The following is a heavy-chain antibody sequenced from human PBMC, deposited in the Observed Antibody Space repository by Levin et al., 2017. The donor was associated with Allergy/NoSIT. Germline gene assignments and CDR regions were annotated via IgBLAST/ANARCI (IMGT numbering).Heavy chain of an antibody. D-gene: IGHD2-2*01. CDR3: ARGYGGYCSSTSCQWRGWYFDL. J-gene: IGHJ2*01. CDR1: GFTFSSYS. Sequence: ESLKISCAASGFTFSSYSMNWVRQAPGKGLEWVSYISSSSSTIYYADSVKGRFTISRDNAKNSLYLQMNSLRAEDTAVYYCARGYGGYCSSTSCQWRGWYFDLWGRGTLVTVSS. V-gene: IGHV3-48*01. CDR2: ISSSSSTI.